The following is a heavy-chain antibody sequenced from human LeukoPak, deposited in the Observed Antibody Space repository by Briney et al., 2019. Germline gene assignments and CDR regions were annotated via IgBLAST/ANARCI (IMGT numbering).Heavy chain of an antibody. J-gene: IGHJ5*02. D-gene: IGHD6-13*01. CDR2: MYSRGDT. V-gene: IGHV3-53*01. Sequence: GGSLRRSCAASGFTVSDNYMSWVRQAPGKGLEWVSVMYSRGDTYYANSVKGRFTFSRDISKTTLYLQMNGLRVAATAMYYCARDAPQVPAAGVLASWGQGTLVIVSS. CDR3: ARDAPQVPAAGVLAS. CDR1: GFTVSDNY.